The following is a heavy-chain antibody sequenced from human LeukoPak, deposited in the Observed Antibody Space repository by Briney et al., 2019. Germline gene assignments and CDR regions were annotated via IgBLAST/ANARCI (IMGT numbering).Heavy chain of an antibody. Sequence: QPGGSLRLSCAASGFTFSSHWMHWVRQAPGKGLVWVSRINSDGSSTSYADSVKGRFTISRDNAKNTLYLQMNSLRAEDTAVYYCARAWGVYGDYLDYWGQGTLVTVSS. D-gene: IGHD3-16*01. CDR3: ARAWGVYGDYLDY. CDR2: INSDGSST. CDR1: GFTFSSHW. J-gene: IGHJ4*02. V-gene: IGHV3-74*01.